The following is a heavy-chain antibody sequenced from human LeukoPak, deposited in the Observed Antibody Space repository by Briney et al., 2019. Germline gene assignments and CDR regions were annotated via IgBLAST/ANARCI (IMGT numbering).Heavy chain of an antibody. CDR3: ATDTLRFRMDV. CDR1: GVTFSSYS. CDR2: ISSGTTYI. Sequence: PGGSLRLSCAASGVTFSSYSMHWVRQAPGKGLEWVSSISSGTTYIYYADSVKGRFTISRDNAKNSLFLQMNSLRDDDTGVYFCATDTLRFRMDVWGKGTTVIVSS. J-gene: IGHJ6*04. D-gene: IGHD3-3*01. V-gene: IGHV3-21*01.